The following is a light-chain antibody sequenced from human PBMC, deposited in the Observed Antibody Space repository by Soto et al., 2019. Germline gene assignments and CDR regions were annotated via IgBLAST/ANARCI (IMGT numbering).Light chain of an antibody. CDR3: AQSNYSRRPLYV. CDR1: SSKIGSNY. V-gene: IGLV1-47*01. Sequence: QSALTKPPSASGTPGQRVTISCSGSSSKIGSNYVYWYQQLPGTAPKLLIYRNNQRPSGVPDRFSGSKSGTSASLAISWLRSGDEAYYYCAQSNYSRRPLYVLRTGTKVTVL. CDR2: RNN. J-gene: IGLJ1*01.